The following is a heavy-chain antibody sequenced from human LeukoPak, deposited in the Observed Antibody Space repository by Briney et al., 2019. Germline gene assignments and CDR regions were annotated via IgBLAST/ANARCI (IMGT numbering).Heavy chain of an antibody. V-gene: IGHV1-2*02. D-gene: IGHD5-18*01. CDR1: GYTFTDYY. CDR3: ARGCIDGYSQSSRYYFDY. CDR2: INPNSGGT. J-gene: IGHJ4*02. Sequence: GASVKVSCKASGYTFTDYYMHWVRQAPGQGLEWMGWINPNSGGTNYAQKFQGRVTMTRDTSISTAYMELSRLRSDDTAVYYCARGCIDGYSQSSRYYFDYWGQGTLVTVSS.